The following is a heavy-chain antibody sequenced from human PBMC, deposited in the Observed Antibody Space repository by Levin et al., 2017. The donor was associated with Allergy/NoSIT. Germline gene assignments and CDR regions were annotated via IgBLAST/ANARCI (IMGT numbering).Heavy chain of an antibody. Sequence: PSETLSLTCTVSGASISSYYWSWIRQPPGKGLEWIGYIYYSGSTNYNPSLKSRVTISVDTSKNQFSLKLSSVTAADTAVYYCARQTDQWELPPDYWGQGTLVTVSS. CDR3: ARQTDQWELPPDY. J-gene: IGHJ4*02. D-gene: IGHD1-26*01. CDR1: GASISSYY. CDR2: IYYSGST. V-gene: IGHV4-59*08.